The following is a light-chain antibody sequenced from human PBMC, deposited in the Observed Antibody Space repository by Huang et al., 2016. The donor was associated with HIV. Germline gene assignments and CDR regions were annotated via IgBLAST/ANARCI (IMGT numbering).Light chain of an antibody. CDR2: AAS. Sequence: EIVMTQSTGTLSVAPGERATLPCRASQNINTNLAWFQQKPGQAHRHLIYAASTRTADITARFSSSWTRTEFTLTICSLQSENIAVYYSQQYNDWTRSFGQGTRVEI. CDR3: QQYNDWTRS. CDR1: QNINTN. V-gene: IGKV3D-15*01. J-gene: IGKJ1*01.